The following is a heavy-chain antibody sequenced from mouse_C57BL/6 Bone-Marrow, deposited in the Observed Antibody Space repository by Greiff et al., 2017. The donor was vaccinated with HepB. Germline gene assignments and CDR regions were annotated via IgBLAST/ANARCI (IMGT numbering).Heavy chain of an antibody. Sequence: EVKLVESEGGLVQPGSSMKLSCTASGFTFSDYYMAWVRQVPEKGLEWVANINYDGSSTYYLDSLKSRFIISRDNAKNILYLQMSSLKSEDTATYYCARDVYYGSSPWYFDVWGTGTTVTVSS. CDR2: INYDGSST. J-gene: IGHJ1*03. V-gene: IGHV5-16*01. CDR1: GFTFSDYY. CDR3: ARDVYYGSSPWYFDV. D-gene: IGHD1-1*01.